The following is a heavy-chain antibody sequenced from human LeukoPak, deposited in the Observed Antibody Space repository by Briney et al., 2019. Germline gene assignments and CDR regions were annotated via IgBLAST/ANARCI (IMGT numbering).Heavy chain of an antibody. CDR2: ISYDGSTK. Sequence: GGSLRLSCAASGFTFSTYGMHWVRQAPGKGLEWVAVISYDGSTKYYADFVKGRFTISRDNSKNTLYLQMNSLRAEDRAVYYCAKNVRGGSYVGVEVDYWGQGTLVTVSS. J-gene: IGHJ4*02. CDR1: GFTFSTYG. V-gene: IGHV3-30*18. D-gene: IGHD1-26*01. CDR3: AKNVRGGSYVGVEVDY.